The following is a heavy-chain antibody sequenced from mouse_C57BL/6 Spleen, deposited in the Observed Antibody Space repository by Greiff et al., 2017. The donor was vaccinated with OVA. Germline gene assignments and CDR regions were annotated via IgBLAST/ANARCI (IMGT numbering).Heavy chain of an antibody. CDR3: ARKDDYYGSSGYFDV. J-gene: IGHJ1*03. V-gene: IGHV2-2*01. CDR1: GFSLTSYG. D-gene: IGHD1-1*01. CDR2: IWSGGST. Sequence: VQVVESGPGLVQPSPSLSITCTVSGFSLTSYGVHWVRQSPGKGLEWLGVIWSGGSTDYNAAFISRLSISKDNSKSQVFFKMNSLQADDTAIYYCARKDDYYGSSGYFDVWGTGTTVTVSS.